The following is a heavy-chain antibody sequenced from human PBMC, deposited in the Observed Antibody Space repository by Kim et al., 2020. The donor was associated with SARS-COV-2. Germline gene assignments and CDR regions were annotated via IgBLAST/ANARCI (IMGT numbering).Heavy chain of an antibody. J-gene: IGHJ3*02. CDR2: IYYSGST. CDR1: VGSISSYY. CDR3: ARAPEGSSWYSVISAFDI. Sequence: SETLSLTCTVSVGSISSYYWSWIRQPPGKGLEWIGYIYYSGSTNYNPSLKSRVTISVDTSKNQFSLKLSSVTAADTAVYYCARAPEGSSWYSVISAFDIWGQGTMVTVSS. V-gene: IGHV4-59*13. D-gene: IGHD6-13*01.